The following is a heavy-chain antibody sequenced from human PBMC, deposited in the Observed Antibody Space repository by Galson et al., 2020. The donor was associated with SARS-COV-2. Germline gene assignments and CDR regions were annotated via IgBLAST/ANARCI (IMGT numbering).Heavy chain of an antibody. J-gene: IGHJ4*02. V-gene: IGHV4-39*01. CDR1: GGSISSSSYY. CDR3: ARLGGDGYIYYFDY. CDR2: IYYSGST. D-gene: IGHD3-16*01. Sequence: SETLSLTCTVSGGSISSSSYYWGWIRQPPGKGLEWIGSIYYSGSTYYNPSLKSRVTISVDTSKNQFSLKLSSVTAADTAVYYCARLGGDGYIYYFDYWGQGTLVTVSS.